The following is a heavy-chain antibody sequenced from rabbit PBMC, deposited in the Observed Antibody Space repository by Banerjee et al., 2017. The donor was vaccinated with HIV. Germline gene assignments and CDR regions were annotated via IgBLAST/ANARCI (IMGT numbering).Heavy chain of an antibody. Sequence: QSLEESGGDLVKPGASLTLTCTASGFSFSSSYWICWVRQAPGKGLEWIACINTGDGNSWYASWAKGRFTISKTSSTTVTLQMTSLTVADTATYFCAGGADDYWDGFDLWGPTRLDLWGQGTLVTVS. V-gene: IGHV1S40*01. CDR1: GFSFSSSYW. D-gene: IGHD2-1*01. CDR2: INTGDGNS. J-gene: IGHJ3*01. CDR3: AGGADDYWDGFDLWGPTRLDL.